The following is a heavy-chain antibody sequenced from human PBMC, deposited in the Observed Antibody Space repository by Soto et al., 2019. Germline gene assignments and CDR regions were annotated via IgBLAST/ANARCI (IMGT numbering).Heavy chain of an antibody. D-gene: IGHD2-2*02. J-gene: IGHJ4*02. CDR1: GGSISSSSYY. CDR3: ARLYINTWHDY. Sequence: SETLSLTCTVSGGSISSSSYYWGWIRQPPGKGLEWIGSIYYSGSTYYNPSLKSRVTISVDTSKNQFSLKLSSVTAADTAVYYCARLYINTWHDYWGQGTLVTVSS. V-gene: IGHV4-39*01. CDR2: IYYSGST.